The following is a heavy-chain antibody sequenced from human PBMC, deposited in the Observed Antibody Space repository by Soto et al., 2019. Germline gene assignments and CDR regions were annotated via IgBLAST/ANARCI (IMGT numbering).Heavy chain of an antibody. J-gene: IGHJ4*02. CDR3: AQDRGIQLWFPDY. V-gene: IGHV3-23*01. D-gene: IGHD5-18*01. CDR1: GFTFSTNA. Sequence: EVQLLESGGGLVQPGGSLRLSCAVSGFTFSTNAMHWVRQAPGKGLEWVSGISGSGATAYYADSVRGRFNISRDNSKSTLYLQMNSLRTEDTAVYFCAQDRGIQLWFPDYWGQGTLVTVSS. CDR2: ISGSGATA.